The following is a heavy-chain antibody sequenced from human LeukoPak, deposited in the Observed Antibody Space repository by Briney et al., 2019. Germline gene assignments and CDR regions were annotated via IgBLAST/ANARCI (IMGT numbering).Heavy chain of an antibody. CDR2: INPNSGGT. Sequence: ASVKVSCKASGYTFTGYYMHWVRQAPGQGLEWMGWINPNSGGTNYAQKFQGRVTMTEDTSTDTAYMELSSLRSEDTAVYYCAILTGYGSNYWGQGTLVTVSS. CDR3: AILTGYGSNY. V-gene: IGHV1-2*02. D-gene: IGHD3-9*01. J-gene: IGHJ4*02. CDR1: GYTFTGYY.